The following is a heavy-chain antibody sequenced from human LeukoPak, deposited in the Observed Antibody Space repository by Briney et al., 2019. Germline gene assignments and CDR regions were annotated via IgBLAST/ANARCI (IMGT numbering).Heavy chain of an antibody. CDR1: VGTFSIYA. J-gene: IGHJ4*02. CDR2: IIPILGIA. CDR3: ARDLGPDSGSYFDY. Sequence: SVKLSCKASVGTFSIYAISWVRQAPGQGLGWMGRIIPILGIANYAQKFQGRVTITADKSTSTAYMELSSLRSEDTAVYYCARDLGPDSGSYFDYWGQGTLVTVSS. D-gene: IGHD1-26*01. V-gene: IGHV1-69*04.